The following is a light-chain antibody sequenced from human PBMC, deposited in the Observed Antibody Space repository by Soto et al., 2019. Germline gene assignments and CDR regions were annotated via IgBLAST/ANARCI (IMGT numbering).Light chain of an antibody. J-gene: IGLJ2*01. CDR3: SSYTSSSIVV. V-gene: IGLV2-14*01. CDR2: EVS. Sequence: QTVVTQPASVSGSPGQSITISCTGTSSDVGGYNYVSWYQQHPGKAPKLMIYEVSNRPSGVSNRFSGSKSGNTASLTISGLQAEDEADYYCSSYTSSSIVVFGGGTKVTVL. CDR1: SSDVGGYNY.